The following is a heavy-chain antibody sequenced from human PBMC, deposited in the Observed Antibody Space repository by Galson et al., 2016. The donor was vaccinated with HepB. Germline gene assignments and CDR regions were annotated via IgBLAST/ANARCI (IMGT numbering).Heavy chain of an antibody. D-gene: IGHD6-25*01. CDR1: GFTFTNYG. Sequence: SLRLSCAASGFTFTNYGMHWVRQAPGKGLDWVAVISFDGNHEYYADSVKGRFTISRYNSKNTLYLQLDSLRTEDTAVYFCAKAPAPAREGVYWYFDLWGRGTLVTVSS. V-gene: IGHV3-30*18. CDR2: ISFDGNHE. CDR3: AKAPAPAREGVYWYFDL. J-gene: IGHJ2*01.